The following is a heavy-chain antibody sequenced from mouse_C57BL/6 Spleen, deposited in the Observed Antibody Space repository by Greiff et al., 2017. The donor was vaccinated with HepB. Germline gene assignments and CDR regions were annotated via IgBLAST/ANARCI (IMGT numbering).Heavy chain of an antibody. CDR2: ISDGGSYT. V-gene: IGHV5-4*01. J-gene: IGHJ2*01. CDR1: GFTFSSYA. Sequence: EVKVEESGGGLVKPGGSLKLSCAASGFTFSSYAMSWVRQTPEKRLEWVATISDGGSYTYYPDNVTGRFTISRDNAKNNLYLQMSHLKSEDTAMYYCARDHPGYFDYWGQGTTLTVSS. CDR3: ARDHPGYFDY.